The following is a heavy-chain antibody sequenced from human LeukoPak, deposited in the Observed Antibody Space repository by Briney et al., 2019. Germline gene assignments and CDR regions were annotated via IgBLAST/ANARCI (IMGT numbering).Heavy chain of an antibody. CDR3: ARVHSSWYAGGIDY. Sequence: SETLSLTCTVSRGSISSHYWSWVRQPPGKGLEWIGYIYYSGSTNYNPSLKSRVTISVDTSKNQFSLKLSSVTAADTAVYYCARVHSSWYAGGIDYWGQGTLVTVSS. V-gene: IGHV4-59*11. CDR2: IYYSGST. D-gene: IGHD6-13*01. CDR1: RGSISSHY. J-gene: IGHJ4*02.